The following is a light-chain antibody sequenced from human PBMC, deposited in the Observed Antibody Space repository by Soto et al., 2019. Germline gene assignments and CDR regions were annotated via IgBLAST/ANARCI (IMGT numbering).Light chain of an antibody. CDR3: CSYAGSFTFDV. J-gene: IGLJ2*01. V-gene: IGLV2-23*03. Sequence: QSALTQPASVSGSPGQSITISCTGTSSDVGNYNLVSWYQQFPGKAPKLIIYEGSRRPSGVSNRSSGSKSGNTASLTISGLQAEDEADYYCCSYAGSFTFDVFGGGTKLTVL. CDR2: EGS. CDR1: SSDVGNYNL.